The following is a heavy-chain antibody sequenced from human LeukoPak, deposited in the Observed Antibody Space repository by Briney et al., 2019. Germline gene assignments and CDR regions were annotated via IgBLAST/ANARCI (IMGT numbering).Heavy chain of an antibody. Sequence: SETLSLTCAVYGESFSGYFWNWIRQPPGKGLEWIGEVNHSGSTSNHNPSLKSRVTMSVDTSKNQFSLKLSSVTAADTAVYYCARKSGYARDYWGQGNLVTVSS. CDR3: ARKSGYARDY. V-gene: IGHV4-34*01. CDR2: VNHSGSTS. CDR1: GESFSGYF. J-gene: IGHJ4*02. D-gene: IGHD5-12*01.